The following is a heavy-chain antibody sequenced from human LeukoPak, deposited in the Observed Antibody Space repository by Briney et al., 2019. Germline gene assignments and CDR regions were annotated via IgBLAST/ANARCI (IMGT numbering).Heavy chain of an antibody. CDR1: GHTLIGLA. Sequence: AASVKVSCKVSGHTLIGLAMHWVRQATGQGLEWMGGSDPEDGETIYAQKFKGRVTMTEDTATDTAYMELRSLRSEDTAVYYCAYRPPGDESFDIWGQGTLVSVSS. J-gene: IGHJ3*02. CDR3: AYRPPGDESFDI. V-gene: IGHV1-24*01. CDR2: SDPEDGET. D-gene: IGHD3-16*01.